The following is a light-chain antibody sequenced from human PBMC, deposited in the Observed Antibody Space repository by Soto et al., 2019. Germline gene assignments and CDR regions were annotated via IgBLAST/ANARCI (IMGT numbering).Light chain of an antibody. J-gene: IGKJ1*01. Sequence: DIQMTQSPSSLSASVGGRVTITCRASQSITTYLNWYQQKPGKAPKLLIYATSSLQSGVTARFSGSGSGTDFTLTISSLQPEDFATYYCQQSYSIFLTFGQGTKVDIK. CDR1: QSITTY. CDR3: QQSYSIFLT. CDR2: ATS. V-gene: IGKV1-39*01.